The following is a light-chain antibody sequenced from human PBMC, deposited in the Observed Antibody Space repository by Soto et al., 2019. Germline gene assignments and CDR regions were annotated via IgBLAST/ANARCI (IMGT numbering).Light chain of an antibody. V-gene: IGKV3-20*01. Sequence: EIVLAQSPGTLSLSPGESATLSCRASQSLTSSYLAWYQHKPGQAPRLLIYGASNRATGIPDRFSGSGSGTDFTLTISRLAPEDCAAYYCQHYISSPPTWTFGQGTKVEIK. CDR3: QHYISSPPTWT. CDR2: GAS. J-gene: IGKJ1*01. CDR1: QSLTSSY.